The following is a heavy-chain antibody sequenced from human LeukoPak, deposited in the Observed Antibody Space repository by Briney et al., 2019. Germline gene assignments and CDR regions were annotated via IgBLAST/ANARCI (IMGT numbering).Heavy chain of an antibody. CDR1: GFTFSSYA. J-gene: IGHJ4*02. CDR2: ISGSGGST. Sequence: GGSLRLSCAASGFTFSSYAMSWVRQAPGKGLEWVSAISGSGGSTYYADSVKGRFTISRDNSKNTLYLRMNSLTGEDTAVYYCARDKPADDVLLVSAPDYWGQGTLVTVSS. D-gene: IGHD2-8*01. V-gene: IGHV3-23*01. CDR3: ARDKPADDVLLVSAPDY.